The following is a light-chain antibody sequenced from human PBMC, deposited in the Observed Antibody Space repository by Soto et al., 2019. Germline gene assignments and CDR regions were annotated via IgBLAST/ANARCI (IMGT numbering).Light chain of an antibody. CDR1: QSVSSN. V-gene: IGKV3-15*01. Sequence: EIVLTQSPATLSLSPGERATLSCRAGQSVSSNLAWYQQKPGQAPRLLIYGASTRATGIPARFSGSGSGTEFTLTISSLQSEDFAVYYCQQYNNWPRTFGQGTKVDIK. J-gene: IGKJ1*01. CDR2: GAS. CDR3: QQYNNWPRT.